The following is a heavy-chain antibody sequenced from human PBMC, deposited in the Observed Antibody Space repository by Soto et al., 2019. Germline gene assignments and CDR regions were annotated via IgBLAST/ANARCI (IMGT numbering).Heavy chain of an antibody. Sequence: QVQLDQSGAEVKKPGSSVKVSCKASGGTFRNSAISWVRQAPGQGLEWMGGIMPIFRTPDYSQKFQGRVTITADESTSTAYMELSGLTSDDTAVYYCARDNARPQLGGNYYYILDVWGQGTTVTVSS. D-gene: IGHD3-3*02. J-gene: IGHJ6*02. V-gene: IGHV1-69*12. CDR2: IMPIFRTP. CDR3: ARDNARPQLGGNYYYILDV. CDR1: GGTFRNSA.